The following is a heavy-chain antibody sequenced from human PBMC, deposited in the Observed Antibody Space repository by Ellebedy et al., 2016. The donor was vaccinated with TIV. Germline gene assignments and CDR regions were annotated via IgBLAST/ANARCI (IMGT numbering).Heavy chain of an antibody. J-gene: IGHJ5*02. CDR2: IYYSGST. CDR1: GGSISSSSYY. V-gene: IGHV4-39*01. Sequence: SETLSLTCTVSGGSISSSSYYWGWIRQPPGKGLEWIGSIYYSGSTYYNPSLKSRVTISVDTSKNQFSLKLSSVTAADTAVYYCARLAQQLGWSYWFDPWGQGTLVTVSS. CDR3: ARLAQQLGWSYWFDP. D-gene: IGHD6-13*01.